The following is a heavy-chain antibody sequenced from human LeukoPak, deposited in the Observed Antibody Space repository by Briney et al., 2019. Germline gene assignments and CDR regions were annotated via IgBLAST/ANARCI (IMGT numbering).Heavy chain of an antibody. J-gene: IGHJ5*02. CDR1: GFTFSSYS. CDR3: ARGDPHADL. Sequence: GGSLRLSCAASGFTFSSYSMNWVRQAPGKGLEWVSYISSSSSTIYYADSVKGRFTISRDNAGTSLYLQMNSLRVEDTGVYYCARGDPHADLWGQGTLVTVSS. CDR2: ISSSSSTI. V-gene: IGHV3-48*04.